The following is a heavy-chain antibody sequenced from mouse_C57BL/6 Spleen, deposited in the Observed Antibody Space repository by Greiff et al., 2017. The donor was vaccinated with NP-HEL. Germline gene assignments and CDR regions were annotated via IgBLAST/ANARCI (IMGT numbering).Heavy chain of an antibody. V-gene: IGHV1-81*01. J-gene: IGHJ2*01. CDR3: ARPYYGNLIDY. CDR1: GYTFTSYG. CDR2: IYPRSGNT. D-gene: IGHD2-10*01. Sequence: VKLMESGAELARPGASVKLSCKASGYTFTSYGISWVKQRTGQGLEWIGEIYPRSGNTYYNEKFKGKATLTADKSSSTAYMELRSLTSEDSAVYFCARPYYGNLIDYWGQGTTLTVSS.